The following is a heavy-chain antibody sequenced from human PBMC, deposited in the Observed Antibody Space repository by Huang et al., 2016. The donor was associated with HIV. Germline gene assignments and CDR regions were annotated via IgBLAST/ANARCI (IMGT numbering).Heavy chain of an antibody. V-gene: IGHV5-51*03. CDR3: AKGRRAFDV. Sequence: EVQLVQSGAEVKKPGESLKISCTGSGYSFSIYWIAWVRQMPGKGLEWMGIISPFESKSKYSPSFEVHVSISVDKSINTVYLHWSSLKASDTAIYYCAKGRRAFDVWGQGTWVTVSS. J-gene: IGHJ3*01. CDR2: ISPFESKS. CDR1: GYSFSIYW.